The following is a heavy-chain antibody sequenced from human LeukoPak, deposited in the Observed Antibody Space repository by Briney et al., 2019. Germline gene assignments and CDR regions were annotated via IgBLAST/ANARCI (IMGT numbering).Heavy chain of an antibody. CDR2: ISWNSGSI. CDR3: ARGVTYYYGSGSPYYFDY. CDR1: GFTFDDFA. V-gene: IGHV3-9*01. J-gene: IGHJ4*02. Sequence: SLRLSCAASGFTFDDFAMPWVRHAPGKGLEWVSGISWNSGSIGYADSVKGRFTISRDNAKNSLYLQMNSLRAEDTALYYCARGVTYYYGSGSPYYFDYWGRGTLVTVSS. D-gene: IGHD3-10*01.